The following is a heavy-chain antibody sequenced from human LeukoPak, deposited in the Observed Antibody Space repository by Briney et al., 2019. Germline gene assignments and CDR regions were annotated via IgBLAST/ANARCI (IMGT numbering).Heavy chain of an antibody. CDR2: IIPIFGTA. D-gene: IGHD4-23*01. CDR1: GGTFSSYA. J-gene: IGHJ3*02. Sequence: SVKVSCKASGGTFSSYAISWVRQAPGQGLEWMGRIIPIFGTANYAQKFQGRVTITADESTSTAYMELNSLRAEDTAVYYCAKDCQGARESPYGGNCSLAFDIWGQGTMVTVSS. CDR3: AKDCQGARESPYGGNCSLAFDI. V-gene: IGHV1-69*13.